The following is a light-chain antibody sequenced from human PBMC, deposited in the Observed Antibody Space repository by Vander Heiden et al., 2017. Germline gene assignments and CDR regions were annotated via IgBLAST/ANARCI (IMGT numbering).Light chain of an antibody. CDR1: SSNIGAGYE. Sequence: QSVLTQPPSVSGAPGPRVTISCTGSSSNIGAGYEVHWYQQLPGTAPKLLIYGNSNRPSGLPDRFSGSKSATSASLAITGLQAEDEADYYCQSYDSSLSGWVFGGGTKLTVL. V-gene: IGLV1-40*01. CDR2: GNS. CDR3: QSYDSSLSGWV. J-gene: IGLJ3*02.